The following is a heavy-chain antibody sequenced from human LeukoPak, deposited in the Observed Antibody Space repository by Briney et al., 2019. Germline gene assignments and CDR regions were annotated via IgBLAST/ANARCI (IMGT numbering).Heavy chain of an antibody. CDR1: GSISSSSG. J-gene: IGHJ4*02. V-gene: IGHV3-30-3*01. D-gene: IGHD2-2*02. Sequence: QPGRSLRLSRAAYGSISSSSGTDSARQAPGNWMEWVAVLSFDGSHTYYAASVTGRLTSSRDNSDNTLYLQMNSLRAEDTAVYYCARVDCSSTSCYRLDYWGQGTLVTVSS. CDR3: ARVDCSSTSCYRLDY. CDR2: LSFDGSHT.